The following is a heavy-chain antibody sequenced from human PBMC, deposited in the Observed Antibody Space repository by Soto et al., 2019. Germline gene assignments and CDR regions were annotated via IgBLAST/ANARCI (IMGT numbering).Heavy chain of an antibody. Sequence: EVQLVESGGGLVQPGGSLRLSCAASGLIFSDYHMDWDRQAPGKGLEWVGRIRRKANSYTTEYAASVKGRFTISRDDSKNSLYLQMNSLKSEDTAVYYCAMLGGWSGGSSGMDVWGQGTTVTVSS. D-gene: IGHD6-19*01. V-gene: IGHV3-72*01. J-gene: IGHJ6*02. CDR1: GLIFSDYH. CDR3: AMLGGWSGGSSGMDV. CDR2: IRRKANSYTT.